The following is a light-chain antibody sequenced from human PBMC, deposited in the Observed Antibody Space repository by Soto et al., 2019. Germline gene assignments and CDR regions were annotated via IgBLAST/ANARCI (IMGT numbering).Light chain of an antibody. J-gene: IGLJ3*02. Sequence: QSALTQPASVSGSPGQSITISCTGTSSDVGAYNYVSWYQQHPGKAPKLMIYDVTYRSSGVSNRFSGSKSGNTASLTISGLQAEDEADYYCSSYTSSSTLVFGGGTKLTAL. CDR3: SSYTSSSTLV. CDR2: DVT. V-gene: IGLV2-14*03. CDR1: SSDVGAYNY.